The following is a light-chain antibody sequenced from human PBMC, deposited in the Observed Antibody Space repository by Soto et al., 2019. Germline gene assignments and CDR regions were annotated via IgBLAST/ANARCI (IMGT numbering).Light chain of an antibody. CDR1: SSNIGAGYD. J-gene: IGLJ2*01. Sequence: QPVLTQPPSVSGAPGQRVTISCTGSSSNIGAGYDVHWYQQLPGTTPKLLIYGNINRPSGVPDRFSGSKSGTSASLAITGLQAEDEADYYCQSYDSSLSGLFGGGTKVTVL. CDR3: QSYDSSLSGL. V-gene: IGLV1-40*01. CDR2: GNI.